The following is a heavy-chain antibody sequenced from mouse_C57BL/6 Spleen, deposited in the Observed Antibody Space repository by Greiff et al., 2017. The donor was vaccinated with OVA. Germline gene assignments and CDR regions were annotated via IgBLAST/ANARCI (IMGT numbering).Heavy chain of an antibody. Sequence: VQLQQSGPGLVAPSQSLSITCTVSGFSLTSYAISWVRQPPGKGLEWLGVIWTGGGTNYNSALKSRLSISKDNSKSQVFLKMNSLQTDDTARYYGARITTVVATDWYFDVWGTGTTVTVSS. CDR2: IWTGGGT. V-gene: IGHV2-9-1*01. D-gene: IGHD1-1*01. J-gene: IGHJ1*03. CDR3: ARITTVVATDWYFDV. CDR1: GFSLTSYA.